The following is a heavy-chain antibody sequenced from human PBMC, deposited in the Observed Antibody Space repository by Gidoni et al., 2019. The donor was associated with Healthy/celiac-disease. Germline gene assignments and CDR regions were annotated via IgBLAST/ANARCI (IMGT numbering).Heavy chain of an antibody. CDR3: ASLVDTAMAYAFDI. CDR1: GGSSCRGGYY. D-gene: IGHD5-18*01. Sequence: QVQLQESGPGLATPSQSLFPPCTVPGGSSCRGGYYWSWISLPPGKGLEAIGYIYYSGSTYYNPSLKSLVTISVETSKNQCSLKLGDVTAEDTAMYYCASLVDTAMAYAFDIWGQGTMVTVSS. J-gene: IGHJ3*02. V-gene: IGHV4-31*01. CDR2: IYYSGST.